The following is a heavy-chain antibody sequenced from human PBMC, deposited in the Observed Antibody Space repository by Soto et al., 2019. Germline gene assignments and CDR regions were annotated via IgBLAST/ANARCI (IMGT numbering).Heavy chain of an antibody. J-gene: IGHJ4*02. CDR1: GFTFIRYA. Sequence: QVQLVESGGGVVQPGRSLRLSCTASGFTFIRYAMHWVRQAPGKGLEWVAAVSYDGSNKFYADSVKGRFTISRDNSKNTVDLQMSSLRGEDTAVYYCARSSPVAPYFDYWGQGTLVTVSS. CDR3: ARSSPVAPYFDY. CDR2: VSYDGSNK. V-gene: IGHV3-30-3*01. D-gene: IGHD5-12*01.